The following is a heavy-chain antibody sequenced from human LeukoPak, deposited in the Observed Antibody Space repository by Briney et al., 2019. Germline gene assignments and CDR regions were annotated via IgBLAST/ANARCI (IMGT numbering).Heavy chain of an antibody. Sequence: GGSLRLTCTTSGFTIGDFAMSWFRQAPGKGLEWIGFIRSINYGGAVEYAASVKGRFTIPRDDSRRVDYLQMDGLRTEDTALYYCARGQWGGDPHDYYYFYRDVWAKGTTVTVSS. V-gene: IGHV3-49*03. CDR2: IRSINYGGAV. CDR1: GFTIGDFA. D-gene: IGHD4-17*01. CDR3: ARGQWGGDPHDYYYFYRDV. J-gene: IGHJ6*03.